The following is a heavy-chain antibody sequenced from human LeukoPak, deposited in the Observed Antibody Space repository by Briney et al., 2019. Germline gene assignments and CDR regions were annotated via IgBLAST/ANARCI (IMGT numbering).Heavy chain of an antibody. CDR1: GGSFSSTSYY. CDR2: IYFGGST. CDR3: ARSLGYCSDGSCNSNWFGP. D-gene: IGHD2-15*01. J-gene: IGHJ5*02. Sequence: SETLSLTCTVSGGSFSSTSYYWGWIPQPPGKGLNWIGNIYFGGSTYYSPSLRSRVIISIDTSKNQFSLRLSSVTAADAAVYLCARSLGYCSDGSCNSNWFGPWGQGTLVTVSS. V-gene: IGHV4-39*01.